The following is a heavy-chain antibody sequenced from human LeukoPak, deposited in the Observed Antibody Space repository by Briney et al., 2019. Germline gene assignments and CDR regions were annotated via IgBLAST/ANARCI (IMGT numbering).Heavy chain of an antibody. CDR3: TSRLGYCSSTSCRKTTVTTSAAFDI. CDR1: GFTFSSYW. CDR2: IKQDGSEK. D-gene: IGHD2-2*01. J-gene: IGHJ3*02. V-gene: IGHV3-7*01. Sequence: GGSLRLSCAASGFTFSSYWMSWVRQAPGKGLEWVANIKQDGSEKYYVDSVKGRFTISRDNAKNSLYLQMNSLRAEDTAVYYCTSRLGYCSSTSCRKTTVTTSAAFDIWGQGTMVTVSS.